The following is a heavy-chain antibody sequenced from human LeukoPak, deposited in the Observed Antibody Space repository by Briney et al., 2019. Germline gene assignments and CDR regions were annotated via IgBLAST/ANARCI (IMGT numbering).Heavy chain of an antibody. Sequence: GRSLRLSCAASGFTFSSYGLTWVRQAPGRWLESVPGISGGGGSTNYADAVGGQFTISRDNSENTLYLQINSLRAEDTAVYYCAKEGTYYHDSAYCYDRPFDFWGQGTLVTVSS. D-gene: IGHD3-22*01. J-gene: IGHJ4*02. V-gene: IGHV3-23*01. CDR1: GFTFSSYG. CDR2: ISGGGGST. CDR3: AKEGTYYHDSAYCYDRPFDF.